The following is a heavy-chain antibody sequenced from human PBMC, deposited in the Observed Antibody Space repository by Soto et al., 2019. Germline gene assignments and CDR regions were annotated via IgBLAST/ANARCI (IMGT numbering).Heavy chain of an antibody. J-gene: IGHJ3*02. D-gene: IGHD2-2*01. V-gene: IGHV5-51*01. CDR1: GYSFTSYW. CDR2: IYPGDSDT. CDR3: ASFATYCSSTSCSPGAFDI. Sequence: ESLKISCKGSGYSFTSYWIGWVRQMPGKGLEWMGIIYPGDSDTRYSPSFQGQVTISADKSISTAYLQWSSLKASDTAMYYCASFATYCSSTSCSPGAFDIWGQGKMVTFSS.